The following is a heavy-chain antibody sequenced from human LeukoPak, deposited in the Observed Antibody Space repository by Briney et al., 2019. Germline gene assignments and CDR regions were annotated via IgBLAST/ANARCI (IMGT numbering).Heavy chain of an antibody. J-gene: IGHJ4*02. V-gene: IGHV4-4*02. D-gene: IGHD1-1*01. Sequence: NPSETLSLTCAVSGDSISNSHWWSWVCQPPGKGLDWIGEIYHSGSTNYNPSLKSRVTISVDKSKNQLSLKLSSVTAADTAVYYCARLLEGNYFDYWGQGTLVTVSS. CDR3: ARLLEGNYFDY. CDR2: IYHSGST. CDR1: GDSISNSHW.